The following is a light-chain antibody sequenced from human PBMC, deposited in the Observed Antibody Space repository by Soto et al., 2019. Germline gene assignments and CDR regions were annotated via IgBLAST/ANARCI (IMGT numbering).Light chain of an antibody. Sequence: EFVLTQSPATLSLSPGERATLSCRASQSVSSYLAWYQQKPGQAPRLLIYDVSNRATGIPARFSGSGSGTDFTLTISSVGPEDFAVYYCQQRGTFGGGTKVEIK. CDR2: DVS. J-gene: IGKJ4*01. CDR3: QQRGT. V-gene: IGKV3-11*01. CDR1: QSVSSY.